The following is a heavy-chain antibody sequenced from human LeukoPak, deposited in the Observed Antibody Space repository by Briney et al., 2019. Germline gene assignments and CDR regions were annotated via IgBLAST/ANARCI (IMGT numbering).Heavy chain of an antibody. CDR1: GYTFTSYG. J-gene: IGHJ4*02. CDR3: ARDSHFRAVRYCSSTSCLGRGLVFDY. CDR2: ISAYNGNT. Sequence: GASVKVSCKASGYTFTSYGISWVRQAPGQGLEWMGWISAYNGNTNYAQKLQGRVTMTTDTSTSTAYMELRSLRSEDTAVYYCARDSHFRAVRYCSSTSCLGRGLVFDYWGQGTLVTVSS. V-gene: IGHV1-18*01. D-gene: IGHD2-2*01.